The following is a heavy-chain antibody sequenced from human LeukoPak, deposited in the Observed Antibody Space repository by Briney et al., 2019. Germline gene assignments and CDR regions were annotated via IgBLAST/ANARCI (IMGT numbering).Heavy chain of an antibody. CDR2: IYYSGST. CDR1: GGSISSSSYY. CDR3: ARGDSSSSGNWFDP. D-gene: IGHD6-6*01. Sequence: SETLSLTCTVSGGSISSSSYYWGWIRQPPGKGLEWIGSIYYSGSTYYNPSLKSRVTISVDTSKNQFSLKLSSVTAADTAVYYCARGDSSSSGNWFDPWGQGTLVIVSS. J-gene: IGHJ5*02. V-gene: IGHV4-39*07.